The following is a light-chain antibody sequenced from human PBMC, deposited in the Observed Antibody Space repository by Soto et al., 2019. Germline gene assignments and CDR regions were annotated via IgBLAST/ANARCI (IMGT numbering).Light chain of an antibody. CDR3: CSYAGDYTFV. V-gene: IGLV2-11*01. J-gene: IGLJ1*01. Sequence: QSALTQPRSVSGSPGQSVTISCTGTSSDVGGYHYVSWYQQHPGRAPRVMIYDVKTRPSGVPDRFSGSKSGNTASLTISEIQAEDETDYYCCSYAGDYTFVFGTGTKLTVL. CDR2: DVK. CDR1: SSDVGGYHY.